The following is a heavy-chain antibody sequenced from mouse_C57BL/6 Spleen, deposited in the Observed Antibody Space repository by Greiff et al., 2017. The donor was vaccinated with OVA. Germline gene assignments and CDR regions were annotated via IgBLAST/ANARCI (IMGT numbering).Heavy chain of an antibody. J-gene: IGHJ4*01. Sequence: DVKLVESEGGLVQPGSSMKLSCTASGFTFSDYYMAWVRQVPEKGLEWVANINYDGSSTYYLDSLKSRFIISRDNAKNILYLQMSSLKSEDTATYYCARGGWDLYYAMDYWGQGTSVTVSS. CDR1: GFTFSDYY. V-gene: IGHV5-16*01. CDR3: ARGGWDLYYAMDY. CDR2: INYDGSST. D-gene: IGHD4-1*01.